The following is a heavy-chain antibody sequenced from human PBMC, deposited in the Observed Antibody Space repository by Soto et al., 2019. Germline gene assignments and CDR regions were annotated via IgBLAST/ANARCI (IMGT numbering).Heavy chain of an antibody. CDR1: GYSISSGYY. CDR3: SESGSGSYYNFVDLTPFDY. J-gene: IGHJ4*02. V-gene: IGHV4-38-2*01. D-gene: IGHD3-10*01. Sequence: SETLSLTCAVSGYSISSGYYWGWIRQPPGKGLEWIGSIYHSGSTYYNPSLKSRVTIPVDTSKNQFSLKLSSVTAADTAVYYCSESGSGSYYNFVDLTPFDYWGQGTLVTVSS. CDR2: IYHSGST.